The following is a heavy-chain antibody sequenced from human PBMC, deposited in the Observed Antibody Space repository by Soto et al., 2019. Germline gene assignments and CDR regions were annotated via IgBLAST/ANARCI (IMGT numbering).Heavy chain of an antibody. J-gene: IGHJ4*02. Sequence: AASVKVSCKASGYTFTDYYIHWVRQAPGQGLEWMGWINPNSDTGVTNYAQNFQGWVTMTSDTSITTAYMELSSLKSDDTAVYYCARGPRKQLWVGYFDYWGQGALVTVSS. V-gene: IGHV1-2*04. D-gene: IGHD5-18*01. CDR2: INPNSDTGVT. CDR3: ARGPRKQLWVGYFDY. CDR1: GYTFTDYY.